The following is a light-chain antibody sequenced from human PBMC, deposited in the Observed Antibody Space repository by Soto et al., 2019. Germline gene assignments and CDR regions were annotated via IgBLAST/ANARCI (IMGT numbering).Light chain of an antibody. CDR2: EDN. J-gene: IGLJ1*01. V-gene: IGLV6-57*04. Sequence: NFLLTQPHSVSESPGKTVTISCTRSSVSIASNYVQWYQQRPGSAPTTVIYEDNQRPSGVPDRFSGSIDSSSNSASLTISGLKTEDEADYYCQSYDSSNQVFGTGTKLTVL. CDR1: SVSIASNY. CDR3: QSYDSSNQV.